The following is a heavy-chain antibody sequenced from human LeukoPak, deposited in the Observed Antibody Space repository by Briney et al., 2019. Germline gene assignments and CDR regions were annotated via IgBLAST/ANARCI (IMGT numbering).Heavy chain of an antibody. Sequence: GASVKVSCKVSGYTLTELSMHWVRQAPGQGLEWMGWINPNSGGTNYAQKFQGRVTMTRDTSLSTAYMELSRLRSDDTAFYYCARVAGGEILRLLAYWGQGTLVTVSS. CDR2: INPNSGGT. CDR1: GYTLTELS. J-gene: IGHJ4*02. CDR3: ARVAGGEILRLLAY. D-gene: IGHD2-8*02. V-gene: IGHV1-2*02.